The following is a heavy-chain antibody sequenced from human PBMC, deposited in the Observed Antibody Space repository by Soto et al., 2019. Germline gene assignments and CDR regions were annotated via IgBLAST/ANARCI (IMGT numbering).Heavy chain of an antibody. CDR3: ARGVVVAATCGFYYYYYGMDV. CDR2: ISSSSSYI. J-gene: IGHJ6*02. Sequence: EVQLVESGGGLVKPGGSLRLSCAASGFTFSSYSMNWVRQAPGKGLEWVSSISSSSSYIYYADSVKGRFTISRDNAKNSLYLQMNSLRAEDTAVYYCARGVVVAATCGFYYYYYGMDVWGQGTTVTVSS. D-gene: IGHD2-15*01. CDR1: GFTFSSYS. V-gene: IGHV3-21*01.